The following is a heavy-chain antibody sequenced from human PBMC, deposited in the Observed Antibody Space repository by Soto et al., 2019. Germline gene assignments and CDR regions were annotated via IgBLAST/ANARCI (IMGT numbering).Heavy chain of an antibody. CDR2: IYYSGST. CDR1: GGSISSGGYY. J-gene: IGHJ5*02. D-gene: IGHD1-26*01. Sequence: QVQLQESGPGLVKPSQTLSLTCTVSGGSISSGGYYWSWIRQHPGKGLEWIGYIYYSGSTYYNPSLKSRVTISVDTSKNQFSLKLSSVTAADTAVYYCARVYGGWTKDSGSYFWFDPWGQGPLVTVSS. CDR3: ARVYGGWTKDSGSYFWFDP. V-gene: IGHV4-31*03.